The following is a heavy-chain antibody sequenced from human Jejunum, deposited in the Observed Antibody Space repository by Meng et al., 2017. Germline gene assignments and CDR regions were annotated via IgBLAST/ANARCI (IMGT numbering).Heavy chain of an antibody. J-gene: IGHJ3*02. CDR3: ARGKKIVADAFEI. CDR1: GGSTSGYY. CDR2: IYYSGST. Sequence: SETLSLTCTVSGGSTSGYYWTWIRQPPGKGLEWIGYIYYSGSTNQNPSPKSRVTISADASKNQVTLNLRSVTAADTAVYYCARGKKIVADAFEIWGQGKTVT. V-gene: IGHV4-59*01. D-gene: IGHD5-12*01.